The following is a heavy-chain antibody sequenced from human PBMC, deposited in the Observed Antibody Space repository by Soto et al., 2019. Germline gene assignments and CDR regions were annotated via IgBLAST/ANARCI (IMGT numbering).Heavy chain of an antibody. CDR2: IYYSGST. V-gene: IGHV4-59*08. Sequence: SETLSLTCTVSGGSISSYYWSWIRQPPGKGLEWIGYIYYSGSTNYNPSLKSRVTISVDTSKNQFSLKLSSVTAADTAVYYCARRGDLGELDYWGQGTLVTVSS. D-gene: IGHD3-16*01. J-gene: IGHJ4*02. CDR1: GGSISSYY. CDR3: ARRGDLGELDY.